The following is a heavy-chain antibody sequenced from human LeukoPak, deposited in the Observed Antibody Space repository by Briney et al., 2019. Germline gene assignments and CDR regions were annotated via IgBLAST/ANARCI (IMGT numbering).Heavy chain of an antibody. Sequence: PSETLSLTCAVYGGSFSGYYWSWIRHPPGKGLEWIGEINHSGSTNYNPSLKSRVTISVDTAKNQFSLKLSSVTAADTAVYYCARGGVLRYFDWSGGPPGSLDYWGQGTLVTVSS. CDR3: ARGGVLRYFDWSGGPPGSLDY. CDR1: GGSFSGYY. J-gene: IGHJ4*02. V-gene: IGHV4-34*01. CDR2: INHSGST. D-gene: IGHD3-9*01.